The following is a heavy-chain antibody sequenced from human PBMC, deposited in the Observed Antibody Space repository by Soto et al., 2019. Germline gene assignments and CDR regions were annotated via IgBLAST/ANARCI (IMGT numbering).Heavy chain of an antibody. CDR2: LYYSGTT. Sequence: QLQLQESGPGLVKPSETLSLTCTVSGGSMSSSRYYWAWIRQPPGKGLEWIGSLYYSGTTYYNPSLKSRVTISVDTSKNQFSLKLNSVTAADTAVYYCARQWVTDSGGWSPNCFDYWGQGTLVTVSS. J-gene: IGHJ4*02. CDR3: ARQWVTDSGGWSPNCFDY. CDR1: GGSMSSSRYY. D-gene: IGHD6-19*01. V-gene: IGHV4-39*01.